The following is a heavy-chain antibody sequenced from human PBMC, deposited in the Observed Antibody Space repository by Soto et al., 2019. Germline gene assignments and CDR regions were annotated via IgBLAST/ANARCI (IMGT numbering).Heavy chain of an antibody. Sequence: QITLKESGPTLVIPTQTLTLTCTFSGFSLTTGGVGVGWIRQPPGKALEWLALIYWDDDKRYSPSLKSRLTITKDTSKNQVVLTMTNMDPLDTGKYYCAHRHSGPDWNGGDFDYWGQGTLVTVSS. D-gene: IGHD1-1*01. CDR1: GFSLTTGGVG. J-gene: IGHJ4*02. V-gene: IGHV2-5*02. CDR2: IYWDDDK. CDR3: AHRHSGPDWNGGDFDY.